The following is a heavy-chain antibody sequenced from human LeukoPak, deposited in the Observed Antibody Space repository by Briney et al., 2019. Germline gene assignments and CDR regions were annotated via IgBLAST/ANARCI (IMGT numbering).Heavy chain of an antibody. Sequence: PGGSLRLSCAASGFTFRNAWMSWVRQAPGKGLEWVGRIKSKTDGGTTEYAAPVKGRFTISRDDSKNTLYLQMNSLKTEDTAVYYCTTEAYYYDSGAIKYFDYWGQGTLVTVSS. V-gene: IGHV3-15*01. J-gene: IGHJ4*02. CDR2: IKSKTDGGTT. CDR1: GFTFRNAW. D-gene: IGHD3-22*01. CDR3: TTEAYYYDSGAIKYFDY.